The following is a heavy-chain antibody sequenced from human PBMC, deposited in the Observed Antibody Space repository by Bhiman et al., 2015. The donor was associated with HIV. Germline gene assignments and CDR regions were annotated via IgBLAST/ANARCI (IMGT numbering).Heavy chain of an antibody. V-gene: IGHV3-48*03. J-gene: IGHJ4*02. CDR2: ISSSGDTI. CDR3: VRDSSSWYGIF. D-gene: IGHD6-13*01. CDR1: GFTFSNYE. Sequence: EVQLAESGGGLVQPGGSLGLSCAASGFTFSNYEMYWVRQAPGKGLEWIAYISSSGDTIYYADSLMGRFTISRDNTKNSLYLQMSSLRAEDTAVYYCVRDSSSWYGIFWGQGALVTVSA.